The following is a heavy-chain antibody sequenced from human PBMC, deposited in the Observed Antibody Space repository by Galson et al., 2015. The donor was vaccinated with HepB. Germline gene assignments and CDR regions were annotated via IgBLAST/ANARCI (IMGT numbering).Heavy chain of an antibody. CDR1: GFTSSDYY. CDR3: TRRGGSGWYDDVFDL. J-gene: IGHJ3*01. V-gene: IGHV3-72*01. CDR2: IRNKANRDTT. Sequence: SLRLSCAASGFTSSDYYMDWVRQAPGKGLEWVGRIRNKANRDTTEYAASVKGRFTISRDDSKNSLYLQMSSLKTEDTAVYYCTRRGGSGWYDDVFDLWGQGTMVTVSS. D-gene: IGHD6-19*01.